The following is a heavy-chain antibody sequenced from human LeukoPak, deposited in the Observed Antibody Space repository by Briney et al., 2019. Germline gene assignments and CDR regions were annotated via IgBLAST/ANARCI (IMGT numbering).Heavy chain of an antibody. CDR2: IYYSGST. CDR1: GGSISSTSYY. J-gene: IGHJ5*02. V-gene: IGHV4-39*07. D-gene: IGHD3-3*01. Sequence: SETLSLTCNVSGGSISSTSYYWGWIRQPPGKGLECIGTIYYSGSTNYNPSLKSRVTISVDTSKNQFSLKLSSVTAADTAVYYCARGVDDFWSGYFRGAPGWFDPWGQGTLVTVSS. CDR3: ARGVDDFWSGYFRGAPGWFDP.